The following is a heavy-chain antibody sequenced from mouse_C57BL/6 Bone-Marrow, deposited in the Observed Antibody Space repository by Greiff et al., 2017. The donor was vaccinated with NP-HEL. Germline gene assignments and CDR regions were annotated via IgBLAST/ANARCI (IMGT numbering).Heavy chain of an antibody. D-gene: IGHD1-1*01. J-gene: IGHJ1*03. V-gene: IGHV5S21*01. CDR1: GFTFSSYA. CDR2: ISSGGDYI. CDR3: TRRYGSSFWYFDV. Sequence: DVQLQESGEGLVKPGGSLKLSCAASGFTFSSYAMSWVRQTPEKRLEWVAYISSGGDYIYYADTVKGRFTISRDNARNTLYLQMSSLKSEDTAMYYCTRRYGSSFWYFDVWGTGTTVTVSS.